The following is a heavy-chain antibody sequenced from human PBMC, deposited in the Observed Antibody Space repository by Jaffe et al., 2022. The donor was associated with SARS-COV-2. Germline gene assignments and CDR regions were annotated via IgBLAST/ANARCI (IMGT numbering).Heavy chain of an antibody. J-gene: IGHJ4*02. CDR2: IYYSGST. CDR1: GGSISSSSYY. Sequence: QLQLQESGPGLVKPSETLSLTCTVSGGSISSSSYYWGWIRQPPGKGLEWIGSIYYSGSTYYNPSLKSRVTISVDTSKNQFSLKLSSVTAADTAVYYCARQPYALSSGWFRYWGQGTLVTVSS. CDR3: ARQPYALSSGWFRY. V-gene: IGHV4-39*01. D-gene: IGHD6-19*01.